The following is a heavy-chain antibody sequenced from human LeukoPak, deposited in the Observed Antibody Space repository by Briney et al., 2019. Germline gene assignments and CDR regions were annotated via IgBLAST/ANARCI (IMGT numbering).Heavy chain of an antibody. V-gene: IGHV4-59*11. CDR2: VCYSGST. J-gene: IGHJ4*02. CDR3: ARGDGYNRY. Sequence: SETLSLTCTVSGGSISSHCWSWIRQSPGKGLEWIGYVCYSGSTNYNPSLKSRVTISVDTSKNQFSLNLSSVTAADTAVYHCARGDGYNRYWGQGTLVTVSS. CDR1: GGSISSHC. D-gene: IGHD5-24*01.